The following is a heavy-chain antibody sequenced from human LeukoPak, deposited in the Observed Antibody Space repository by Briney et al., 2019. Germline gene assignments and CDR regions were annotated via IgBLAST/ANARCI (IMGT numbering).Heavy chain of an antibody. CDR3: ARDRYYYDSSGKPYYYYYMDV. CDR2: INPSGGST. V-gene: IGHV1-46*01. Sequence: ASVKVSCKASGYTFTSYYMHWVRQAPGQGLEWMGIINPSGGSTSYAQKFQGRVTMTRDMSTSTVYMELSSLRSEDTAVYYCARDRYYYDSSGKPYYYYYMDVWGKGTTVTISS. D-gene: IGHD3-22*01. J-gene: IGHJ6*03. CDR1: GYTFTSYY.